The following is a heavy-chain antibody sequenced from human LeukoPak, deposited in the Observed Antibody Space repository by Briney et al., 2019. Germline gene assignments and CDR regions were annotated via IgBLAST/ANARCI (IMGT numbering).Heavy chain of an antibody. CDR3: AALGGYDSSGYPLRAFDI. V-gene: IGHV4-59*12. CDR2: IYYSGST. J-gene: IGHJ3*02. CDR1: GGSISSYY. D-gene: IGHD3-22*01. Sequence: PSETLSLTCTVSGGSISSYYWSWIRQPPGKGLEWIGYIYYSGSTNYNPSLKSRVTISVDTSKNQFSLKLSSVTAADTAVYYCAALGGYDSSGYPLRAFDIWGQGTMVTVSS.